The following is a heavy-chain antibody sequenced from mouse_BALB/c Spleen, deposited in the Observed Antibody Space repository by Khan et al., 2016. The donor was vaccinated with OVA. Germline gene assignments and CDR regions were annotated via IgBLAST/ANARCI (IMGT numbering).Heavy chain of an antibody. Sequence: EVQLQESGPGLVKPSQSLSLTCSVTGHSITSGYRWNWIRQFPGNKLEWMGYISYDGSNNYNPSLKNRISITRDTSKNQFFLKLNSVTTEDTATYYCARGGAVVPYWYCDVWGAGTTVTVSS. CDR2: ISYDGSN. CDR3: ARGGAVVPYWYCDV. D-gene: IGHD1-1*01. J-gene: IGHJ1*01. CDR1: GHSITSGYR. V-gene: IGHV3-6*02.